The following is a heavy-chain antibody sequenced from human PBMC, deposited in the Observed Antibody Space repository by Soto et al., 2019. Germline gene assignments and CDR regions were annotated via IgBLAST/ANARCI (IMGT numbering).Heavy chain of an antibody. CDR1: GFSFSTYG. D-gene: IGHD2-15*01. V-gene: IGHV3-23*01. CDR3: GRVKGGSGGHGDPLDY. Sequence: EMQLLESGGGLVQPGGSLRLSCVVSGFSFSTYGVTWVRQAPGKGLEWVCGVSGGSGVTHYTDSVKGRFTISGDDSKNTLYLQMNSLRAEDTAVYYCGRVKGGSGGHGDPLDYWGQGTLVTVSS. CDR2: VSGGSGVT. J-gene: IGHJ4*02.